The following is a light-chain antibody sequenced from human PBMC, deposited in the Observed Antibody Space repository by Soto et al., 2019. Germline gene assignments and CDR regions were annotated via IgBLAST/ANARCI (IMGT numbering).Light chain of an antibody. CDR2: DVN. CDR1: SSDVGGYNY. Sequence: QSALTQPRSVSGSPGQSVTISCTGISSDVGGYNYVSWYQQHPGKAPKLMIYDVNKRPSGVPDRFSGSKSGNTASLTISGLQAEDEADYYCCSYAGSYTVVFGGGTKVTVL. J-gene: IGLJ2*01. CDR3: CSYAGSYTVV. V-gene: IGLV2-11*01.